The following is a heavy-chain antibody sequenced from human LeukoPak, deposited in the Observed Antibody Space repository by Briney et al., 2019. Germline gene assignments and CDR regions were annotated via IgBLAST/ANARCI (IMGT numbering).Heavy chain of an antibody. CDR1: GFTFSNYD. D-gene: IGHD6-19*01. V-gene: IGHV3-13*04. J-gene: IGHJ4*02. Sequence: GGSLRLSCASSGFTFSNYDMLWVRQAAEKGLEWVSAISTAGDTYYPGSEKGRFTISRDNAKNSLYLQMRGLRVDDTAVYYCVRAPPATGWLVDHWGQGTLVTVSS. CDR2: ISTAGDT. CDR3: VRAPPATGWLVDH.